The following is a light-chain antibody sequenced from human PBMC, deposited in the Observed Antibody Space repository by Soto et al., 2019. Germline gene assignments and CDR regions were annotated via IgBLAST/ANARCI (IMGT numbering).Light chain of an antibody. CDR1: QSVSNY. J-gene: IGKJ1*01. CDR2: GAS. V-gene: IGKV3-20*01. Sequence: EIVLTQSPGTLSLSPGERATHSCRASQSVSNYLAWYRQKPGQDHRLLIYGASSRATGIPDRFSGSGSGTDFTLTISRLEPEDFSVYYCQQYGTYRTFGQGTKVEIK. CDR3: QQYGTYRT.